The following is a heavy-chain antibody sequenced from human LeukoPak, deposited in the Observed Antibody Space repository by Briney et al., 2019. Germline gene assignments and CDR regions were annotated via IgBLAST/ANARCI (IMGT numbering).Heavy chain of an antibody. CDR2: INPTSGDT. Sequence: ASVKVSCKASGYTFTGYYMHWVRQAPGQGLEWMEWINPTSGDTHYAQKFQGRVTMTGDTSISTAYMELSRLRSDDTAVYYCARGGLSGSYYVDYWGQGTLVTVSS. CDR1: GYTFTGYY. D-gene: IGHD1-26*01. CDR3: ARGGLSGSYYVDY. V-gene: IGHV1-2*02. J-gene: IGHJ4*02.